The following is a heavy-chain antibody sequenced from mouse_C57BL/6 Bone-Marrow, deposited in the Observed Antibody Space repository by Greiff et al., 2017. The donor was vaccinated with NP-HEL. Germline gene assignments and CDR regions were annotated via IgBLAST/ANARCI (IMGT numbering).Heavy chain of an antibody. CDR2: ISDGGSYT. J-gene: IGHJ2*01. Sequence: EVKVEESGGGLVKPGGSLKLSCAASGFTFSSYAMSWVRQTPEKRLEWVATISDGGSYTYYPDNVKGRFTISRDNAKNNLYLQMSHLKSEDTAMYYCARETGWDDYWGQGTTLTVSS. V-gene: IGHV5-4*01. D-gene: IGHD4-1*01. CDR3: ARETGWDDY. CDR1: GFTFSSYA.